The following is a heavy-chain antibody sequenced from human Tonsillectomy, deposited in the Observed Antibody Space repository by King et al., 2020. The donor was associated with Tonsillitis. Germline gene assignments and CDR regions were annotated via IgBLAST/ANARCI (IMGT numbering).Heavy chain of an antibody. J-gene: IGHJ3*02. CDR1: EGTFNNYG. CDR3: TARWATVITTNDAFEI. CDR2: TIPLFGRT. D-gene: IGHD4-23*01. Sequence: QLVQSGAEVKKPASSVRVSCKASEGTFNNYGLNWVRQAPGQGLEWMGTTIPLFGRTNYAQKIQGRVTITADESTSTVYMELSGLRSEDTAVYYCTARWATVITTNDAFEIWGHGTKVTVSS. V-gene: IGHV1-69*18.